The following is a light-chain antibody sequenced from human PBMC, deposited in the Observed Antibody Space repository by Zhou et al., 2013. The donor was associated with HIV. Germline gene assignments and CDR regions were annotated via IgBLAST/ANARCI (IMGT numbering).Light chain of an antibody. CDR2: GAS. Sequence: DIQLTQSPSFLSASVGDRVTITCRASHGISSYLAWYQQKPGKAPKLLIYGASALQSGVPSRFSGSGAGTEFTLTISSLQPEDFATYYCQQSFFIPRTFGQGTKVEVK. CDR1: HGISSY. V-gene: IGKV1-9*01. J-gene: IGKJ1*01. CDR3: QQSFFIPRT.